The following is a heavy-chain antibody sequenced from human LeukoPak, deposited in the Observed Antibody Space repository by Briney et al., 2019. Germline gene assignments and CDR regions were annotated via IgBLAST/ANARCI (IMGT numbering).Heavy chain of an antibody. CDR2: MSGSGGST. CDR3: ARTYVSDFWSGLGI. D-gene: IGHD3-3*01. J-gene: IGHJ3*02. CDR1: GFTFSSYA. Sequence: GGSLRLSCAASGFTFSSYAMGWVRQAPGKGLEWVSIMSGSGGSTYYADSVKGRFTISRDNSKNTLHLQMNSLRAEDTAVYYCARTYVSDFWSGLGIWGQGTMVTVSS. V-gene: IGHV3-23*01.